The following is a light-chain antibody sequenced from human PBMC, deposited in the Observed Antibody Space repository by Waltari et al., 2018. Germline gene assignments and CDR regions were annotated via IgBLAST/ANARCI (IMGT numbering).Light chain of an antibody. Sequence: SYELTQPPSVSVSPGQTASLTCPGDTLGDKDACWYPQTPGQSPVLVIYQDSKRPSGIPERFSGSNSGNTATLTISGTQAMDEADYYCQAWDSSTAVFGGGTKLTVL. CDR1: TLGDKD. CDR2: QDS. V-gene: IGLV3-1*01. CDR3: QAWDSSTAV. J-gene: IGLJ2*01.